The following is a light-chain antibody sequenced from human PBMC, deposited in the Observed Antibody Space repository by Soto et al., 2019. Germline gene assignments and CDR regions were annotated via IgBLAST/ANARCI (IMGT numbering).Light chain of an antibody. CDR2: GAS. CDR3: QQYNNWPPWT. V-gene: IGKV3-15*01. CDR1: QSVSSN. J-gene: IGKJ1*01. Sequence: EIVMTQSPATLSVSPGERATLSCRASQSVSSNLAWYQQKPGQAPRLLIYGASTRATGISARFSGSGSGTEFALTISSLLSEDFAVYYGQQYNNWPPWTFGQGTKVEIK.